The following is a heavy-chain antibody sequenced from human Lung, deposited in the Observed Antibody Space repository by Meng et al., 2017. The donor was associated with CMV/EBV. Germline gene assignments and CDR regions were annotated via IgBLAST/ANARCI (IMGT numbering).Heavy chain of an antibody. CDR2: IDIDGRDI. V-gene: IGHV3-74*03. Sequence: EVELVGSGGRFVERGGSLMLSCAVSGFTLTRYWMHWVREVPGKGLEWVSRIDIDGRDITYADSVRGRFSISRDDAKNTLYLQMNSLRIEDTAVYYCARGVAETLGWEMGYWGQGTLVTVSS. D-gene: IGHD1-26*01. J-gene: IGHJ4*02. CDR1: GFTLTRYW. CDR3: ARGVAETLGWEMGY.